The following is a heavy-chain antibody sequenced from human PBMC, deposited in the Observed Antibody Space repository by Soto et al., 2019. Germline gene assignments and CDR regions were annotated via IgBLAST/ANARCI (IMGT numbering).Heavy chain of an antibody. J-gene: IGHJ6*02. Sequence: EVQLVESGGGLVKPGGSLKVSCAASGFTFGKAWMSWVRQPPGKGLQWVGHIKSKTDGGTADYAAPVKGRFTISRDDSKNIMYLQMNSLKTEDTAVYYCTTHTKCANCVCYPYYYGIDVWGQLTTVTVSS. D-gene: IGHD2-8*01. V-gene: IGHV3-15*01. CDR2: IKSKTDGGTA. CDR1: GFTFGKAW. CDR3: TTHTKCANCVCYPYYYGIDV.